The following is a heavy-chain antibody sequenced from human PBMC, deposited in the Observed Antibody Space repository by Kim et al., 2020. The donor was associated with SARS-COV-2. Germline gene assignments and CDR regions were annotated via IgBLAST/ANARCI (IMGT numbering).Heavy chain of an antibody. D-gene: IGHD3-22*01. V-gene: IGHV3-30*04. Sequence: GGSLRLSCAASGFTFSSYAMHWVRQAPGKGLEWVAVISYDGSNKYYADSVKGRFTISRDNSKNTLYLQMNSLRAEDTALYYCARDHYDSSGYSYGMDVWGQGTTVTVSS. CDR2: ISYDGSNK. CDR1: GFTFSSYA. J-gene: IGHJ6*02. CDR3: ARDHYDSSGYSYGMDV.